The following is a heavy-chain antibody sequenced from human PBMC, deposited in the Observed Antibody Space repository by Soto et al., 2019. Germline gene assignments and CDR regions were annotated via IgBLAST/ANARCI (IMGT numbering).Heavy chain of an antibody. Sequence: GGSLRLSCAASGFSFSSYGMHWVRQAPGKGLEWVAVIWYDGSNTYYADSVKGRFTISRDNSKNTLYLQMNSLRAEDTAVYYCAKDIVVVVAEDDYWGQGTLVTVSS. V-gene: IGHV3-33*06. J-gene: IGHJ4*02. D-gene: IGHD2-15*01. CDR3: AKDIVVVVAEDDY. CDR2: IWYDGSNT. CDR1: GFSFSSYG.